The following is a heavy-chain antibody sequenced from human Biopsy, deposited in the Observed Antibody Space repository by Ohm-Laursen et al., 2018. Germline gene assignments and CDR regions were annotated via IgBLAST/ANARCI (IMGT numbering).Heavy chain of an antibody. Sequence: SLRLSCSASGFTFSSYVMSWVRQAPGKGLEWVSTISGSGSTTYYADSVKGRLTISRDNSKNTLYLQMNSLRAEDTAVYYCAKDHCSGGTCYSGGPVFDFWGQGTLVTVSS. V-gene: IGHV3-23*01. J-gene: IGHJ4*02. CDR3: AKDHCSGGTCYSGGPVFDF. CDR2: ISGSGSTT. D-gene: IGHD2-15*01. CDR1: GFTFSSYV.